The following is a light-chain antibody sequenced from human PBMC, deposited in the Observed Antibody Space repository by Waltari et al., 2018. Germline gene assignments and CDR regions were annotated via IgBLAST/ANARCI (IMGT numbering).Light chain of an antibody. Sequence: QSALTPPPPPSGSPGQSGTLPCPGTHPDVACYHLVPRYQQHPSKAPKLLIYEVMQRPSGVPDRFSGSKSGNTASLTVSGLQAEDEADYFCSSYGGSNNVVFGGGTTLTVL. J-gene: IGLJ2*01. CDR3: SSYGGSNNVV. CDR2: EVM. V-gene: IGLV2-8*01. CDR1: HPDVACYHL.